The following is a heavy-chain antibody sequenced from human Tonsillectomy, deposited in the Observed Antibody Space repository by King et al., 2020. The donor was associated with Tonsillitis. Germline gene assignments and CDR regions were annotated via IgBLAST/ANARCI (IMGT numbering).Heavy chain of an antibody. CDR2: FDPEDGET. V-gene: IGHV1-24*01. D-gene: IGHD5-18*01. CDR3: VTWQRVGYSYGYYSDYMDV. J-gene: IGHJ6*03. CDR1: GYTLSELS. Sequence: QLVQSGAEVKKPGASVMVSCKVSGYTLSELSMHWVRQAPGKGLEWMGGFDPEDGETIYAQKFQGRVTMTEDTSTDTAYMELSSLRSEDTAVYYCVTWQRVGYSYGYYSDYMDVWGKGTTVTVSS.